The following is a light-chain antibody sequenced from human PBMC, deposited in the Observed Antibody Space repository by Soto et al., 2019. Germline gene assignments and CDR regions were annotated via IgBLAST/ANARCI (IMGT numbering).Light chain of an antibody. CDR3: QQLFDSPIT. V-gene: IGKV1-5*01. Sequence: DIQMTQSPSTLSGSVGDRVTITCRASQTISSWLAWYQQKPGKAPKLLIYAASTLESGVPSRFRPTVSGTEFSLTITSLQPEHFATYYCQQLFDSPITFGQGTRLEIK. CDR2: AAS. J-gene: IGKJ5*01. CDR1: QTISSW.